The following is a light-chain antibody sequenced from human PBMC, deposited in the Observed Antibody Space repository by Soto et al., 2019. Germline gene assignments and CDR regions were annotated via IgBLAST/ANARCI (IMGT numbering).Light chain of an antibody. CDR1: QSISTY. CDR2: GAS. CDR3: QQSYGVPRT. J-gene: IGKJ1*01. Sequence: DIQVTQSPSSLSASVGDRVTNTCRTSQSISTYFNWYQQTPGKAPKLLIHGASSLQSGVPSRFSGGGFGTDFTLTINGLQPEDFATYYCQQSYGVPRTFGQGTRVEIK. V-gene: IGKV1-39*01.